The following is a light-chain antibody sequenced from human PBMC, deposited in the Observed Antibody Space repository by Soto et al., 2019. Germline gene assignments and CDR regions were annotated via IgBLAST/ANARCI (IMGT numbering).Light chain of an antibody. CDR1: QSLGDY. CDR3: QQGQATPYT. Sequence: DIQMSQSPSSLSASVGDRITITCRASQSLGDYLNWYQKKPGMAPKLLIYRTSTVQSGIPSRFSGSGSGTQFTLTISGLRPEDFATYFCQQGQATPYTFGQGTILDIK. V-gene: IGKV1-39*01. J-gene: IGKJ2*01. CDR2: RTS.